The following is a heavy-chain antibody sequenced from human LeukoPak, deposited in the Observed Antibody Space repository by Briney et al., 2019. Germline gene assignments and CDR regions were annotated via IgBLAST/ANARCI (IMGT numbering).Heavy chain of an antibody. V-gene: IGHV3-7*01. CDR1: GFIFTNYF. CDR3: ATDRGWRTSGYYLYYFEY. CDR2: IKHDGSEK. D-gene: IGHD3-3*01. J-gene: IGHJ4*02. Sequence: GGSLRLSCAASGFIFTNYFMSWVRQAPGKGLEWVASIKHDGSEKYYVDSVRGRFTVSRDNTMNSLYLQMSSLRAEDTAVYYCATDRGWRTSGYYLYYFEYWGQGTLVTFSS.